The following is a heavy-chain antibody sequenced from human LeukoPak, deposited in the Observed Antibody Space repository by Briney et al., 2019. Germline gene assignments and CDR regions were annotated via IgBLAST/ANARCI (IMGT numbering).Heavy chain of an antibody. V-gene: IGHV1-2*02. D-gene: IGHD5-24*01. CDR2: LNPNSGDT. CDR1: GYTFTGYY. Sequence: ASMKVSCKASGYTFTGYYMHWVRQAPGQGLEWMGWLNPNSGDTNYAQKFQGRVSMTRDSSISTAYMDLSDLRSDDTAVYSCARGRNIEMTTMSGGSDYWGQGTLVTVSS. CDR3: ARGRNIEMTTMSGGSDY. J-gene: IGHJ4*02.